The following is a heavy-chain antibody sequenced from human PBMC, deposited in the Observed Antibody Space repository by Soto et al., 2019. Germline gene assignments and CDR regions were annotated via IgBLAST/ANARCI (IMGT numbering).Heavy chain of an antibody. CDR2: ISGSGGST. J-gene: IGHJ6*02. V-gene: IGHV3-23*01. Sequence: PGGSLRLSCAASGFTFSSYAMSLVRQAPGKGLEWVSAISGSGGSTYYADSVKGRFTISRDNSKNTLYLQMNSLRAEDTAVYYCAKGGAYYYYYYGMDVWGQGTTVTVSS. D-gene: IGHD1-26*01. CDR1: GFTFSSYA. CDR3: AKGGAYYYYYYGMDV.